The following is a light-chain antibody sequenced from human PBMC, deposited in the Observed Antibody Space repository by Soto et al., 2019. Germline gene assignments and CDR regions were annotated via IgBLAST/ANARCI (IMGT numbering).Light chain of an antibody. CDR3: HQYATSPQT. CDR2: GLS. J-gene: IGKJ1*01. V-gene: IGKV3-20*01. CDR1: QSVPKNY. Sequence: EIVLTQSPGTLSLSPGERATLSCRASQSVPKNYLAWYQHKPGQAPRLLIYGLSSRATGIPDRFSGSGSGTDFTLSISRLEPEDFAVYYCHQYATSPQTFGQGTKVEIK.